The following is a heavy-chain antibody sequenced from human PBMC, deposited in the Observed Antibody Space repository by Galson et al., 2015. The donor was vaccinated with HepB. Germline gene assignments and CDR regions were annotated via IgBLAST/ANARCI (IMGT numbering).Heavy chain of an antibody. D-gene: IGHD3-22*01. CDR1: GGSISSYY. Sequence: SETLSLTCTVSGGSISSYYWSWIRQPPGKGLEWIGYIYYSGSTNYNPSLKSRVTISVDTSKNQFSLKLSSVTAADTAVYYCARQGVVAGGWFDPWGQGTLVTVSS. V-gene: IGHV4-59*08. J-gene: IGHJ5*02. CDR3: ARQGVVAGGWFDP. CDR2: IYYSGST.